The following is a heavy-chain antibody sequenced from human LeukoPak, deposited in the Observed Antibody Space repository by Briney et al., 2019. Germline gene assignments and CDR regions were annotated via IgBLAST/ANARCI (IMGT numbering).Heavy chain of an antibody. CDR3: ARGYSSSPEAFDI. D-gene: IGHD6-13*01. V-gene: IGHV3-21*01. J-gene: IGHJ3*02. CDR2: ISSSSSYI. CDR1: GFTFSSYS. Sequence: GGSLRLSCAASGFTFSSYSMNWVRQAPGKGLEWVSSISSSSSYIYYADSVKGRFTISRDNAKRSLYLQMNSLRAEDTAVYYCARGYSSSPEAFDIWGQGTMVTVSS.